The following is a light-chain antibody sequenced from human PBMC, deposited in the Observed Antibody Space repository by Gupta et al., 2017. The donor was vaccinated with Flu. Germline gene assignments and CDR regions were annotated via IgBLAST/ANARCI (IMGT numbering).Light chain of an antibody. J-gene: IGKJ4*01. CDR2: KAS. CDR3: QECKSDPRT. Sequence: DIQMTQSPSTLSASVGDRVTITCRASQSISSWLAWYQQKPGKAPNLLIYKASSLESGVPSRFSGSGSGTEFTLTISSLQPDDFATYDCQECKSDPRTFGEGTKVEIK. CDR1: QSISSW. V-gene: IGKV1-5*03.